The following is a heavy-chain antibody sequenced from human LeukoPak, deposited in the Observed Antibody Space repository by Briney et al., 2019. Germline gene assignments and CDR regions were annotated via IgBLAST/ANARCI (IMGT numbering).Heavy chain of an antibody. CDR2: INPSTGGT. D-gene: IGHD4-17*01. Sequence: ASVKVSCKASGYTFIGYYMHWVRQAPGQGLEWMGRINPSTGGTNSAQKFQGRVTMTRDTSISTAYMELSRLASDDTAIYYCARGQPYGDYNYFDPWGQGTLVTVSS. CDR1: GYTFIGYY. CDR3: ARGQPYGDYNYFDP. J-gene: IGHJ5*02. V-gene: IGHV1-2*06.